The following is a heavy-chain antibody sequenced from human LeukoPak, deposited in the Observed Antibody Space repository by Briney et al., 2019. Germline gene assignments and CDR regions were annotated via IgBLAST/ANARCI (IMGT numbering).Heavy chain of an antibody. CDR3: ARDRVGATKGCFDY. J-gene: IGHJ4*02. Sequence: PGGSLRLSCAASGFTFSSYAMHWVRQAPGKGLEWVAVISYDGSNKYYADSVKGRFTISRDNSKNTLYLQMNSLRAEDTAVYYCARDRVGATKGCFDYWGQGTLVTVSS. V-gene: IGHV3-30-3*01. D-gene: IGHD1-26*01. CDR2: ISYDGSNK. CDR1: GFTFSSYA.